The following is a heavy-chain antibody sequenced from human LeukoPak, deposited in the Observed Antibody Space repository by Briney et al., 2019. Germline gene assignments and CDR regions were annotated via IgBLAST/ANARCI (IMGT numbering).Heavy chain of an antibody. D-gene: IGHD6-13*01. CDR3: ARGSGSSWPNYYYYYYMDV. CDR2: INHSGST. CDR1: GGSFSGYY. J-gene: IGHJ6*03. V-gene: IGHV4-34*01. Sequence: SETLSLTCAVYGGSFSGYYRSWIRQPPGKGLEWIGEINHSGSTNYNPSLKSRVTISVDTSKNQFSLKLSSVTAADTAVYYCARGSGSSWPNYYYYYYMDVWGKGTTVTVSS.